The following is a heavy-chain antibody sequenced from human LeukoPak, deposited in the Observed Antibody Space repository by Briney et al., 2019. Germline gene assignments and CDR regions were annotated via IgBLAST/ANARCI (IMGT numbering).Heavy chain of an antibody. Sequence: PVGSLRLSCAASGFTFSSYAMTWVRQAPGKGLEWVSVISGGGGDANYADSVKGRFTISRDNSKNTLYLQMSSLRAEDTAIYYCAKTPKLIRGTPDYWGQGTLVIVSS. J-gene: IGHJ4*02. CDR1: GFTFSSYA. CDR2: ISGGGGDA. D-gene: IGHD3-10*01. CDR3: AKTPKLIRGTPDY. V-gene: IGHV3-23*01.